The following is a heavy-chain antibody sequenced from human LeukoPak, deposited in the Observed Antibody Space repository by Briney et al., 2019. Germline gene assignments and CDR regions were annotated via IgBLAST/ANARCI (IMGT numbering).Heavy chain of an antibody. CDR2: INAGNGNT. V-gene: IGHV1-3*01. CDR1: GYTFTAYV. CDR3: ARDRGYYYYGMDV. J-gene: IGHJ6*02. D-gene: IGHD3-10*01. Sequence: ASVKVSCKASGYTFTAYVMHWVRQAPGQRLEWMGWINAGNGNTKYSQEFQGRVTTTRDTFANTIYMELSSLRSEDTAVYYCARDRGYYYYGMDVWGQGTTVTVSS.